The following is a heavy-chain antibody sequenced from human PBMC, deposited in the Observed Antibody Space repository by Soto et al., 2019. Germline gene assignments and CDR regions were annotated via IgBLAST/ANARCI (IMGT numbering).Heavy chain of an antibody. Sequence: QVQLVESGGGVVQPGRSLRLSCAASGFTFSSYGMHWVRQAPGKGLEWVAVISYDGSNKYYADSVKGRFTISRDNSKNTLYLQMNSLRAEDTAVYYCAKGRSSGWYPNWFDPWGQGTLVTVSS. CDR3: AKGRSSGWYPNWFDP. CDR2: ISYDGSNK. J-gene: IGHJ5*02. V-gene: IGHV3-30*18. CDR1: GFTFSSYG. D-gene: IGHD6-19*01.